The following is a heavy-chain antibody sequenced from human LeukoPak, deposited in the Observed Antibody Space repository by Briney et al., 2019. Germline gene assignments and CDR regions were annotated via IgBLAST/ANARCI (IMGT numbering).Heavy chain of an antibody. J-gene: IGHJ4*02. CDR1: GGSISSSSYY. Sequence: SETLSLTCTVSGGSISSSSYYWGWIRQPPGKGLEWIGYIYHSGSTYYNPSLKSRVTISVDRSKNQFSLKLSSVTAADTAVYYCARGIAARPVDYWGQGTLVTVSS. D-gene: IGHD6-6*01. CDR3: ARGIAARPVDY. CDR2: IYHSGST. V-gene: IGHV4-39*07.